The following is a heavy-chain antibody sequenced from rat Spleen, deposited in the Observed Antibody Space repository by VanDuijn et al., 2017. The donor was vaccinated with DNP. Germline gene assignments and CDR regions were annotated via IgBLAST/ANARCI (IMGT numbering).Heavy chain of an antibody. CDR1: DFTFGDYY. J-gene: IGHJ2*01. D-gene: IGHD4-1*01. V-gene: IGHV5-20*01. Sequence: EVQLVESGGGLVQPGRSLKLSCTASDFTFGDYYMAWVRQAPTGGLEWVASIDSSGGSTYYRDSVKGRFTVSRDDAKSTLYLQMDSLRSEDTATYFCAIDLSTGRVWGQGVMVTVSS. CDR3: AIDLSTGRV. CDR2: IDSSGGST.